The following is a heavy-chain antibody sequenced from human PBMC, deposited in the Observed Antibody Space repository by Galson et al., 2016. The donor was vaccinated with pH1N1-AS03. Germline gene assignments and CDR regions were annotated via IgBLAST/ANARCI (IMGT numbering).Heavy chain of an antibody. J-gene: IGHJ6*02. CDR1: GFSLNIGGMC. D-gene: IGHD3-10*01. Sequence: PALVKPTQTLTLTCTFSGFSLNIGGMCMNWIRQPPGKALEWLALIAWDDDKYYSTSLKTRLTISKDIAKNQVVLTVTNMDPVDTATVSFARSSMVRGEKWYHGMDGRGQGITVTVSS. CDR3: ARSSMVRGEKWYHGMDG. V-gene: IGHV2-70*01. CDR2: IAWDDDK.